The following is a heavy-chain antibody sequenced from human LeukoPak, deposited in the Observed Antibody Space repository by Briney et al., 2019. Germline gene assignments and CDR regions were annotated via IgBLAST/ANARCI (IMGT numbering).Heavy chain of an antibody. J-gene: IGHJ4*02. D-gene: IGHD1-26*01. Sequence: PSETLSLTCTVSDGSIGSYYWSWIRQPPGKGLEWIGYIYYTGSTNYNPSLKSRVTISVDTSKNQFSLKLSSVTAADTAVYYCARERGIVGATTADYWGQGTLVTVSS. CDR3: ARERGIVGATTADY. CDR2: IYYTGST. V-gene: IGHV4-59*01. CDR1: DGSIGSYY.